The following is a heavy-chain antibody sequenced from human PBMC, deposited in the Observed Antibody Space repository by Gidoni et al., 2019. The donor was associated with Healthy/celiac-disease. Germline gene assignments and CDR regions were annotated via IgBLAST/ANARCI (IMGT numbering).Heavy chain of an antibody. D-gene: IGHD3-22*01. CDR3: ARDSLDYYDSSGPGY. CDR2: IWYDGSNK. Sequence: QVQLVESGGGVVQPGRSLRLSCAASGFTFRSYGMHWVRQAPGKGLEWVAVIWYDGSNKYYADSVKGRFTISRDNSKNTLYLQMNSLRAEDTAVYYCARDSLDYYDSSGPGYWGQGTLVTVSS. CDR1: GFTFRSYG. J-gene: IGHJ4*02. V-gene: IGHV3-33*01.